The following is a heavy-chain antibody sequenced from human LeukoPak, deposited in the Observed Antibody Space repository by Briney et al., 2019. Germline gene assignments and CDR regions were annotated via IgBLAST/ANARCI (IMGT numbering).Heavy chain of an antibody. CDR1: GYTFTSYG. V-gene: IGHV1-18*01. CDR3: ARTENIVVVGDY. J-gene: IGHJ4*02. Sequence: ASVKVSCKASGYTFTSYGISWVRQAPGQGLEWMGWISAYNGNTNYAQKLQGRVTMTTDTSTSTAYVELRSLRSDDTAVYYCARTENIVVVGDYWGQGTLVTVSS. D-gene: IGHD2-21*01. CDR2: ISAYNGNT.